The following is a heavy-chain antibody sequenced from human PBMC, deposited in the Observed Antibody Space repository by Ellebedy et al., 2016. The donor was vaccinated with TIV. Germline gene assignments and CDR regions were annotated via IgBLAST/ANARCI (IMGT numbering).Heavy chain of an antibody. D-gene: IGHD5-12*01. CDR3: ASHRGFYSGWSFDY. V-gene: IGHV4-39*07. CDR2: LNYGGES. CDR1: GDSISSTNYF. Sequence: MPSETLSLTCIVSGDSISSTNYFWGWIRQPPGKGLEWIGSLNYGGESYFDPSLKSRVTMSLDTSKNQFSLKVNSVTAADTAMYYCASHRGFYSGWSFDYWGQGILVTVSS. J-gene: IGHJ4*02.